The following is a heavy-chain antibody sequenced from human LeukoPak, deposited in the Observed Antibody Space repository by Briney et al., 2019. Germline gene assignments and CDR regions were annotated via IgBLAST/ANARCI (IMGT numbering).Heavy chain of an antibody. D-gene: IGHD6-19*01. J-gene: IGHJ5*02. CDR2: IYYSGST. Sequence: PSETLSLTCTVSGGSISSYYWSWIRQPPGKGLEWIGYIYYSGSTNYNPSLKSRVTISVDTSKNQFSLKLSSVTAADTAVYYCARSGYSSGWTLNWFDPWGQGTLVTVSS. CDR1: GGSISSYY. V-gene: IGHV4-59*01. CDR3: ARSGYSSGWTLNWFDP.